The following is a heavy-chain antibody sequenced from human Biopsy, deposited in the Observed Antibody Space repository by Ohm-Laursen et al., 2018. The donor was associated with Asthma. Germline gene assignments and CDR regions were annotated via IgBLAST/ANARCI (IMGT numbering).Heavy chain of an antibody. CDR3: ARDFTIGSGSPFHF. V-gene: IGHV3-21*01. Sequence: SLRLSCAASGFAFSNSSMTWVRQAPGKGLEWVSSISSLSRYKYYSDALRGRVTVSRDNAKSSLHLQMSSLRAEDTAVYFCARDFTIGSGSPFHFWGPGTLVTVSS. CDR1: GFAFSNSS. D-gene: IGHD3-10*01. J-gene: IGHJ4*01. CDR2: ISSLSRYK.